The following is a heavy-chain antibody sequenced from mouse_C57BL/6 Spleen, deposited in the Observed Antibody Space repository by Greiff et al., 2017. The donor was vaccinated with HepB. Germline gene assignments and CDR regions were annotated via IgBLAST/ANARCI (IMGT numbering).Heavy chain of an antibody. CDR2: IYPGDGDT. CDR3: ARYPYGRRFDY. V-gene: IGHV1-82*01. Sequence: QVQLQQSGPELVKPGASVKISCKASGYAFSSSWMNWVKQRPGKGLEWIGRIYPGDGDTNYNGKFKGKATLTADKSSRTASMQLSSLTSEVFAVYVCARYPYGRRFDYWGQGTTRPVSS. J-gene: IGHJ2*01. D-gene: IGHD1-1*01. CDR1: GYAFSSSW.